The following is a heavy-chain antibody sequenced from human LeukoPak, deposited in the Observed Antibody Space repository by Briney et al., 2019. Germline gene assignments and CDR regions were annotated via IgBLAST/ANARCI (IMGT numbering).Heavy chain of an antibody. Sequence: SETLSLTCTVSGGSISSTTYYWGWIRQPPGKGLEWIGRMSYSGSTYCNPSLRSRVTIFVDTSKKHFSLQLTSVTAADTAVYYCARHLAVAGAIDYWGQGTLVTVSS. D-gene: IGHD6-19*01. CDR3: ARHLAVAGAIDY. CDR1: GGSISSTTYY. V-gene: IGHV4-39*01. CDR2: MSYSGST. J-gene: IGHJ4*02.